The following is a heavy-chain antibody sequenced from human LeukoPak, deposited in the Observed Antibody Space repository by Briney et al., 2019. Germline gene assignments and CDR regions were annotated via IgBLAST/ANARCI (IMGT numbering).Heavy chain of an antibody. Sequence: GGSLRLSCAASGFTFSSYPMIWVRQAPGRGLEWVSTIDGSGGSIYYADSVKGRFTVSRDNSKSMLYVQMNSLRAEDTAVYYCAKDLRSSFWGQGTLVTVSS. V-gene: IGHV3-23*01. CDR3: AKDLRSSF. J-gene: IGHJ4*02. CDR2: IDGSGGSI. CDR1: GFTFSSYP.